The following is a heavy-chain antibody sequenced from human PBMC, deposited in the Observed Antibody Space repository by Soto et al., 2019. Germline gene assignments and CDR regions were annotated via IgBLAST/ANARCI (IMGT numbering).Heavy chain of an antibody. J-gene: IGHJ3*02. D-gene: IGHD5-18*01. Sequence: PGESLKISCKGSGYSFTSYWIGWVRQMPGKGLEWMGIIYPGDSDTRYSPSFQGQVTISADKSISTAYLQWSSLKASDTAMYYCARHMIGIQLWLRGSAFDIWGQGTMVTVSS. CDR2: IYPGDSDT. CDR3: ARHMIGIQLWLRGSAFDI. CDR1: GYSFTSYW. V-gene: IGHV5-51*01.